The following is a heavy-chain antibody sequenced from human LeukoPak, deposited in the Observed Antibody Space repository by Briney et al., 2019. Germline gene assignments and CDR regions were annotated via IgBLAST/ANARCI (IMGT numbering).Heavy chain of an antibody. Sequence: PGGSLRLSCAVSGFNFSTHAMSWVRQAPGKGLEWVSGISGSGGVTYYADSVKGRFTISRDNSKKTLYLQMNSLRAEDTAVYYCAKDVAVAGPIRSDYWGQGTLVIVSS. CDR1: GFNFSTHA. CDR3: AKDVAVAGPIRSDY. CDR2: ISGSGGVT. V-gene: IGHV3-23*01. J-gene: IGHJ4*02. D-gene: IGHD6-19*01.